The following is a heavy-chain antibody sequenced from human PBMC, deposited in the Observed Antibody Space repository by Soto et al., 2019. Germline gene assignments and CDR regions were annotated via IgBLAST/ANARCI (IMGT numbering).Heavy chain of an antibody. CDR1: GGTFSSYA. CDR2: IIPIFGTA. CDR3: ARGLHYDSISRDDY. Sequence: EASVKVSCKASGGTFSSYAISWVRQAPGQGLEWMGGIIPIFGTANYAQKFQGRVTITADKSTSTAYMELSSLRSEDTAVYYCARGLHYDSISRDDYWGQGTLVTVYS. V-gene: IGHV1-69*06. J-gene: IGHJ4*02. D-gene: IGHD3-22*01.